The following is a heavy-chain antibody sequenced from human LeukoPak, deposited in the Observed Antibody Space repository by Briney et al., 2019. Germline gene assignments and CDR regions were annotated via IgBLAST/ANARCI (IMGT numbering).Heavy chain of an antibody. CDR2: ISYDGSNK. CDR3: AKVGYGSLQGYYYGMDV. CDR1: GLTFSSYG. V-gene: IGHV3-30*18. D-gene: IGHD3-10*01. Sequence: GGSLRLSCAASGLTFSSYGMHWVRQAPGKGLEWVAVISYDGSNKYYADSVKGRFTISRDNSKNTLYLQMNSLRAEDTAVYYCAKVGYGSLQGYYYGMDVWGQGTTVTVSS. J-gene: IGHJ6*02.